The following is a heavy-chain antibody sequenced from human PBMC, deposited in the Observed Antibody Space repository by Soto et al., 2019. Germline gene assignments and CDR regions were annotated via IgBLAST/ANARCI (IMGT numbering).Heavy chain of an antibody. CDR1: GDSISSYY. CDR3: AASVESAGWHEY. Sequence: PSETLSLTCTVSGDSISSYYWTWIRQPPGKGLEWIGYIHYSGSTNYNPSLQSRVTISVDTSKNQFSLKLTSVTSADTAMYYCAASVESAGWHEYWGPGTLVTVSS. CDR2: IHYSGST. V-gene: IGHV4-59*03. D-gene: IGHD6-19*01. J-gene: IGHJ4*02.